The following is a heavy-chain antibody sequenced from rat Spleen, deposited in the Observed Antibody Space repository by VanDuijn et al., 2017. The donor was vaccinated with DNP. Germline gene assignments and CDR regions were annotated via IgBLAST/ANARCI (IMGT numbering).Heavy chain of an antibody. J-gene: IGHJ4*01. CDR3: ATSTGISLYAMDA. CDR1: GFTFSNFG. V-gene: IGHV5-19*01. CDR2: ISLNDVNT. D-gene: IGHD1-9*01. Sequence: EVQLVESGGGLVQPGKSLKLSCAASGFTFSNFGMYWIRQAPTKGLEWVASISLNDVNTYYRNSVKGRLTISRDGEKSTLFLQMDSLRSEDTATYSCATSTGISLYAMDAWGQGTSVTVSS.